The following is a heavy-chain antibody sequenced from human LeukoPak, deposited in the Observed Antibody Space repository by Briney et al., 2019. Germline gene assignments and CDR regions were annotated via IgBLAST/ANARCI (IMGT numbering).Heavy chain of an antibody. CDR3: ARSSGTGTFSY. D-gene: IGHD6-25*01. V-gene: IGHV4-39*02. J-gene: IGHJ4*02. Sequence: TXXWXWXXXXXXXGXEWIGSVYYGRSPYFTPSLESRATISVDTSKNHFSLKMSSVTAADTAVYYCARSSGTGTFSYWGQGTLVTVSS. CDR1: TXX. CDR2: VYYGRSP.